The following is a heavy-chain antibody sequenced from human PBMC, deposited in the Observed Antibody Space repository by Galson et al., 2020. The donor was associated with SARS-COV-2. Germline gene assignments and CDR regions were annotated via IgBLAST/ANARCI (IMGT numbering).Heavy chain of an antibody. CDR1: GFTFSDYY. V-gene: IGHV3-11*01. Sequence: GGSLRLSCAASGFTFSDYYMSWIRQTPGKGLEWISYISSSGNDIKYADSVKGRFTVSRDNTKNSLSLQMNSLRAEDTAVYYCVRDVSAAGSHYYSGVDVWGQGTTVTVSS. CDR2: ISSSGNDI. D-gene: IGHD6-13*01. CDR3: VRDVSAAGSHYYSGVDV. J-gene: IGHJ6*02.